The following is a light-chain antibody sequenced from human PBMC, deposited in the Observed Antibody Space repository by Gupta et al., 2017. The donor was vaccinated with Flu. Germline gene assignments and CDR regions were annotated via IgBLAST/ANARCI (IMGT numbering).Light chain of an antibody. CDR1: QSLLHSNGYNY. CDR3: RQSLQTPRT. Sequence: DIVMTQSPLSLPVTPGEPASISCRSSQSLLHSNGYNYLHWYLQKPGQSPQLLIYLGSNRASGVPDRFSGSGSGTDFTLKISRMEAEDVGVYYCRQSLQTPRTFGQGTKVEIK. CDR2: LGS. V-gene: IGKV2-28*01. J-gene: IGKJ1*01.